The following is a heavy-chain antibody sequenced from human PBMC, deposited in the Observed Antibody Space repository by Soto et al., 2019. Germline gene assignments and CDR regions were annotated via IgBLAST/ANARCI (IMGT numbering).Heavy chain of an antibody. CDR3: VKVVPAGSWYYLDFDY. CDR1: GFTFNSYG. D-gene: IGHD3-10*01. CDR2: ISYDGSNK. J-gene: IGHJ4*01. Sequence: WWSLRLSCAASGFTFNSYGMHWVRQAPGKGLEWVAVISYDGSNKYCAESVKGRFTISRDTSKNTLYLQMNSLRAEDTAAYYCVKVVPAGSWYYLDFDYWGQGTLVTVSS. V-gene: IGHV3-30*18.